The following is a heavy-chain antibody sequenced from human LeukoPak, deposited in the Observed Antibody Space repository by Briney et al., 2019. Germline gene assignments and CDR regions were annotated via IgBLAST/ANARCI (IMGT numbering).Heavy chain of an antibody. CDR3: ARLNSYYMDV. CDR1: GGSISSSSYY. Sequence: SETLSLTCTVSGGSISSSSYYWGWIRQPPGKGLEWIGSIYYSGSTYYNPSLKSRVTISVDTSKNQFSLKLSSVTAADTAVYYCARLNSYYMDVWGKGTTVTVSS. J-gene: IGHJ6*03. D-gene: IGHD1-7*01. V-gene: IGHV4-39*07. CDR2: IYYSGST.